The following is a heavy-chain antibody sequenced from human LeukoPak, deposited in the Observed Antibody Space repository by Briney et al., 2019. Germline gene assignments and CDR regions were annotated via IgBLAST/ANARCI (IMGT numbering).Heavy chain of an antibody. Sequence: SETLSLTCTVFGSISSYYWSWIRQPPGKGLEWIGYIYTSGSTNYNPSLKSRVTISVDTSKNQFSLDLSSVTAADTAVHYCARQKCTSTSCLTKNAFDIWGQGTMVTVSS. D-gene: IGHD2-2*01. V-gene: IGHV4-4*09. CDR1: GSISSYY. CDR3: ARQKCTSTSCLTKNAFDI. J-gene: IGHJ3*02. CDR2: IYTSGST.